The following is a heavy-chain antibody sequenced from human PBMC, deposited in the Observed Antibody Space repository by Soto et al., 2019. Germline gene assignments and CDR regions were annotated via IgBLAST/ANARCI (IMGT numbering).Heavy chain of an antibody. CDR2: IYSGGST. V-gene: IGHV3-53*04. J-gene: IGHJ4*02. Sequence: GGSLRLSCAASGFTVSSNYMSWVLQAPGKGLEWVSVIYSGGSTYYADSVKGRFTISRHNSKNTLYLQMNSLRAEDTAVYYCATSRYCSSTSCYALNYWGQGTLVTVSS. CDR3: ATSRYCSSTSCYALNY. CDR1: GFTVSSNY. D-gene: IGHD2-2*01.